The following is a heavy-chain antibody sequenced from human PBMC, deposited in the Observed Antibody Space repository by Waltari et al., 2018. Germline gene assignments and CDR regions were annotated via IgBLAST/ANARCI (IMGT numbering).Heavy chain of an antibody. CDR1: GGSISSYY. Sequence: QVQLQESGPGLVKPSETLSLTCTVSGGSISSYYWSWIRQPPGKGLEWIGYIYYSGSTNYTPSLKSRVTISVDTSKNQFSLKLSSVTAADTAVYYCARVGSDYYYYMDVWGKGTTVTVSS. J-gene: IGHJ6*03. D-gene: IGHD1-26*01. V-gene: IGHV4-59*01. CDR2: IYYSGST. CDR3: ARVGSDYYYYMDV.